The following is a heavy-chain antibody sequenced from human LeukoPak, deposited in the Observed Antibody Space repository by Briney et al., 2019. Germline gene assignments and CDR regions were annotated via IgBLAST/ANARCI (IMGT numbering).Heavy chain of an antibody. D-gene: IGHD5-24*01. J-gene: IGHJ3*02. CDR1: GGSISSYY. CDR2: IYYSGST. Sequence: KTSETLSLTCTVSGGSISSYYWSWIRQPPGRGLEWIGYIYYSGSTNYNPSLKSRVNISIDTFKNQFSLKLSSVTAADTAVYYCAREVGKATIQVRGFGIWGQGTMVTVSS. CDR3: AREVGKATIQVRGFGI. V-gene: IGHV4-59*01.